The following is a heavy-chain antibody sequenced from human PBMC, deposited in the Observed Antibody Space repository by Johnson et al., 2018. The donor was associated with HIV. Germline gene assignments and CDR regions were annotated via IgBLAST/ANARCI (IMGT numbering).Heavy chain of an antibody. CDR2: INGDGSRA. V-gene: IGHV3-74*03. J-gene: IGHJ3*02. CDR3: TKGDSGSDI. D-gene: IGHD6-19*01. CDR1: GFTFNDYY. Sequence: VQLVESGGGLVRPGGSLRLSCIVSGFTFNDYYMTWIRQGPGKGLVWVSGINGDGSRAQFADSVKGRFSMSRDNVKNTVYMQVTSLRAEDTAVYYCTKGDSGSDIWGQGTMVTVFS.